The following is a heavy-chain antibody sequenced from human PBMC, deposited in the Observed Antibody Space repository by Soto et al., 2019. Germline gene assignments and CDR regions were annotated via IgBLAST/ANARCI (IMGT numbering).Heavy chain of an antibody. CDR3: AKDFYDSSGYILAEDAFDI. CDR1: GFTFSSYG. D-gene: IGHD3-22*01. J-gene: IGHJ3*02. Sequence: SLRLSCAASGFTFSSYGMHWVRQAPGKGLEWVAVISYDGSNKYYADSVKGRFTISRDNSKNTLYLQMNSLRAEDTAVYYCAKDFYDSSGYILAEDAFDIWGQGTMVTVSS. CDR2: ISYDGSNK. V-gene: IGHV3-30*18.